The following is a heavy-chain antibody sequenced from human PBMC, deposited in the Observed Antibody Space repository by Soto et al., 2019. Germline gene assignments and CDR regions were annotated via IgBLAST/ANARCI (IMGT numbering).Heavy chain of an antibody. CDR3: ARDRGCSSTSCLYGMDV. J-gene: IGHJ6*02. CDR2: IYYSGST. D-gene: IGHD2-2*01. Sequence: SETLSLTCTVSGGSISSGGYYWSWIRQHPGKGLEWIGYIYYSGSTYYNPSLKSRVTISVDTSKNQFSLKLSSVTAADTAVYYCARDRGCSSTSCLYGMDVWGQGTTVTVSS. V-gene: IGHV4-31*03. CDR1: GGSISSGGYY.